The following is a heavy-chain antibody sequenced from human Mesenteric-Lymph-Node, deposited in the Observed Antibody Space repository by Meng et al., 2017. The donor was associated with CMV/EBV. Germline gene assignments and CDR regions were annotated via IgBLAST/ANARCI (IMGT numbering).Heavy chain of an antibody. V-gene: IGHV1-69*05. J-gene: IGHJ6*02. Sequence: SVKVSCKASGGPLSSYTVNWVRQAPGQGLEWMGRIIPMFGTTNYAQKFQGRVTITTDESTSTAYMELSSLRSEDTAVYYCARDIVVVPTAIRDYYGMDVWGQGTTVTVSS. CDR1: GGPLSSYT. CDR3: ARDIVVVPTAIRDYYGMDV. D-gene: IGHD2-2*02. CDR2: IIPMFGTT.